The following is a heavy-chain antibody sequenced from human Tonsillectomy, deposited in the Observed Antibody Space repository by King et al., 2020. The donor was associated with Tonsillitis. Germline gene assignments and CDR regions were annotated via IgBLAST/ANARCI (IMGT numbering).Heavy chain of an antibody. D-gene: IGHD2-15*01. CDR3: ARDLGYCSGGSCGAFDY. CDR1: GFTFSSYA. Sequence: VQLVESGGGVVQPGRSLRLSCAASGFTFSSYAMHWVRQAPGKGLEWVAFISFDGNNKYYADSVKGRFTISRDDSKNTLYLQMNSLRADDTAVFYCARDLGYCSGGSCGAFDYWVQGTLVTVSS. J-gene: IGHJ4*02. V-gene: IGHV3-30-3*01. CDR2: ISFDGNNK.